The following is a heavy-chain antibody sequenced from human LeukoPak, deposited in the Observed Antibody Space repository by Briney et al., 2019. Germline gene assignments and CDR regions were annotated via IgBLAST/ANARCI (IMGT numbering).Heavy chain of an antibody. Sequence: GGSLRLSCTASGFTLGDYAMSWVRQAPGKGLQWVSVIYSDGSTYYADSVKGRFTISRDNSKNTLYLQMNSLRAEDTAVYYCARDWGDYDSSAYYFGYFDYWGLGTLVTVSS. CDR1: GFTLGDYA. CDR3: ARDWGDYDSSAYYFGYFDY. CDR2: IYSDGST. D-gene: IGHD3-22*01. V-gene: IGHV3-66*01. J-gene: IGHJ4*02.